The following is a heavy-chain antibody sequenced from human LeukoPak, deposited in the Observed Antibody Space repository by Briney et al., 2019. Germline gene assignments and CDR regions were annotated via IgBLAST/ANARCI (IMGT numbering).Heavy chain of an antibody. D-gene: IGHD6-19*01. V-gene: IGHV1-3*01. CDR1: GYTFTSYV. CDR2: INAGNGDT. J-gene: IGHJ4*02. Sequence: GASVKVSCKASGYTFTSYVVHWVRQTPGQRLEWMGWINAGNGDTKYPQSFQGRVTITRDASASTAYMEVSSLRSEDTTVYYCARSPRSGWYWDYWGQGTLVTASS. CDR3: ARSPRSGWYWDY.